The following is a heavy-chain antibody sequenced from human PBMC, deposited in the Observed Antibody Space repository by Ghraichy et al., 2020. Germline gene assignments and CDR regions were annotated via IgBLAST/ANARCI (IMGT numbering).Heavy chain of an antibody. CDR3: ARPVSRIVARIDY. J-gene: IGHJ4*02. V-gene: IGHV4-39*01. Sequence: SETPSLTCTVSGGSISSSSYYWGWIRQPPGKGLEWIGSIYYSGSTYYNPSLKSRVTISVDTSKNQFSLKLSSVTAADTAVYYCARPVSRIVARIDYWGQGTLVTVSS. CDR1: GGSISSSSYY. CDR2: IYYSGST. D-gene: IGHD5-12*01.